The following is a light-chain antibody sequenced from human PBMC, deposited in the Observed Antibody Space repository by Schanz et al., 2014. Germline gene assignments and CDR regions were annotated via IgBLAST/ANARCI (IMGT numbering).Light chain of an antibody. J-gene: IGLJ1*01. CDR2: STN. CDR1: SGSVSTSYS. V-gene: IGLV8-61*01. Sequence: QTVVTQEPSFSVSPGGTVTLSCGLSSGSVSTSYSPSWYQQTPGQAPRTLIYSTNTRSSGVPDRFSGSILGNKAALTITGAQAEDECEYYCVLYMGDGLYVFGSGTKVTVL. CDR3: VLYMGDGLYV.